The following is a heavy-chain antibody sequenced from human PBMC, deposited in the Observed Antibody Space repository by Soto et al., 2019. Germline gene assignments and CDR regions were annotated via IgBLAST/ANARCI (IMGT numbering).Heavy chain of an antibody. CDR3: ASAGAPRYRSILYFVN. CDR1: AFTFNNFP. CDR2: IYSAGST. Sequence: PGGSLRLSCVASAFTFNNFPMHWVRQAPGEGLQWVSVIYSAGSTYYANSVKGRFTISRDISTNMVYLQMSSLTDEDTAVYYCASAGAPRYRSILYFVNGGQGALVDVSS. D-gene: IGHD5-18*01. J-gene: IGHJ4*01. V-gene: IGHV3-53*01.